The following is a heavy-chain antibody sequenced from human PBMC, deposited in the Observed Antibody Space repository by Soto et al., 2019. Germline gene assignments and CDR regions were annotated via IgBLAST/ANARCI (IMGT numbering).Heavy chain of an antibody. J-gene: IGHJ4*02. CDR3: ARDPYYDILTGYYSPTTFDY. CDR1: GYTFSTYG. Sequence: ASVKVSCKASGYTFSTYGISWVRQAPGQGLEWLGWISTYNGNTNYAQKLQGRVTMTTDTSTSTAYMELRSLRSDDTAVYYCARDPYYDILTGYYSPTTFDYWGQGTLVTVSS. V-gene: IGHV1-18*01. CDR2: ISTYNGNT. D-gene: IGHD3-9*01.